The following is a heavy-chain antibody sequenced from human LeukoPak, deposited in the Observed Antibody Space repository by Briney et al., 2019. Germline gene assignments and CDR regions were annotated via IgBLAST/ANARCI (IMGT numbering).Heavy chain of an antibody. V-gene: IGHV4-30-4*01. CDR1: GGSISSGDYY. CDR3: ARVGLGDRYFEYYNEY. D-gene: IGHD3-9*01. Sequence: SETLSLTCTVSGGSISSGDYYWSWIRQPPGKGLEWIGYIYYSGSTYYNPSLKGRVTISVDTSKNQFSLKLSSVTAADTAVYYCARVGLGDRYFEYYNEYWGQGTLVTVSS. J-gene: IGHJ4*02. CDR2: IYYSGST.